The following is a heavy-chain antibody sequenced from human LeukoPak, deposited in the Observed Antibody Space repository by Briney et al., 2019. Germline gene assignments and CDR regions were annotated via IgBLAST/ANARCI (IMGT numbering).Heavy chain of an antibody. V-gene: IGHV3-74*01. J-gene: IGHJ4*02. Sequence: PPGGSLRLSCAASGFTFSTYWMHWVRQAPGKGLVWVSRISSDGSNTNYADSVKGRFTISRGNAKNTLYLQMNSLRPEDTAVYYCAKASSNWPYYFDFWGQGALVTVSS. CDR2: ISSDGSNT. CDR1: GFTFSTYW. CDR3: AKASSNWPYYFDF. D-gene: IGHD6-13*01.